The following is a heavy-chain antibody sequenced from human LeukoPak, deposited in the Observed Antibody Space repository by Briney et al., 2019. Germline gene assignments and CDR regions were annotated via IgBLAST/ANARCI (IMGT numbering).Heavy chain of an antibody. V-gene: IGHV4-38-2*02. CDR2: VYHSGST. Sequence: PSETLSLTCTIFGSSISDNHYWGWIRRPPGKGLEWIGSVYHSGSTYYNPSLKSRVTLSVDTSNNHFSLKLRSVTAADTAVYYCARHNYYHFWSTLNWFDPWGQGTLVTVSS. CDR3: ARHNYYHFWSTLNWFDP. CDR1: GSSISDNHY. J-gene: IGHJ5*02. D-gene: IGHD3-3*01.